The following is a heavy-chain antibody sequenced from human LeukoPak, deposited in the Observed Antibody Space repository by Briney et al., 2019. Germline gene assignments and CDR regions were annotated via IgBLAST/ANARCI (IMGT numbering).Heavy chain of an antibody. Sequence: SETLSLTCAVSGASISSNYWWTWVRQPPGKGLEWIGEIHHRGSTNYNPSLKSRVTISVDKSKNQFSLNLTSVTAADTAVYYCARRSWYSSGWYSDYWGQGILVTVSS. D-gene: IGHD6-19*01. CDR2: IHHRGST. CDR1: GASISSNYW. J-gene: IGHJ4*02. CDR3: ARRSWYSSGWYSDY. V-gene: IGHV4-4*02.